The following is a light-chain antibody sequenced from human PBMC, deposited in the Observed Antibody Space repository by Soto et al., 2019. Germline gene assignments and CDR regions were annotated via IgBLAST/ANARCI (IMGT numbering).Light chain of an antibody. Sequence: DIQMTQSPSSLSASVGDRVTITCQASQDIKNYLNWYQQKSGKAPKLLIYGASDLETGVPSRFSGSGSGTDFTFTINSLQPEDIATYYCQQYDNLPLTFGGGTKV. CDR1: QDIKNY. V-gene: IGKV1-33*01. CDR2: GAS. J-gene: IGKJ4*01. CDR3: QQYDNLPLT.